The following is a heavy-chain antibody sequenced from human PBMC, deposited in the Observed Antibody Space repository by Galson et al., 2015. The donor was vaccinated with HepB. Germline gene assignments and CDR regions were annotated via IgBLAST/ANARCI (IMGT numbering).Heavy chain of an antibody. CDR2: IYYSGST. V-gene: IGHV4-59*12. CDR3: ARAVSGSYYFDY. J-gene: IGHJ4*02. D-gene: IGHD1-26*01. Sequence: ETLSLTCTVSGGSISSYYWSWIRQPPGKGLEWIGYIYYSGSTNYNPSLKSRVTISVDTSKNQFSLKLSSVTAADTAVYYCARAVSGSYYFDYWGQGTLVTVSS. CDR1: GGSISSYY.